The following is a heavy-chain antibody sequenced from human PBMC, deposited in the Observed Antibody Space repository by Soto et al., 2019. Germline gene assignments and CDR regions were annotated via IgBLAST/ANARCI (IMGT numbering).Heavy chain of an antibody. V-gene: IGHV3-48*02. J-gene: IGHJ4*02. Sequence: PGGSLRLSCSASGFTFSSYSMNWVRQAPAKGLEWLSYISSSSSPIYYADSVRGRFTVSRDNAKSSLYLQMNSLTDEDTAMYYCARVRGYSYGNLFSYWGQGT. D-gene: IGHD5-18*01. CDR2: ISSSSSPI. CDR3: ARVRGYSYGNLFSY. CDR1: GFTFSSYS.